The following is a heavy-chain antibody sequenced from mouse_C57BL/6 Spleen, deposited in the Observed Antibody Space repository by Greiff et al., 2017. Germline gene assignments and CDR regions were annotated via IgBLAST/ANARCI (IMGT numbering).Heavy chain of an antibody. CDR2: INYDGSST. Sequence: EVKLVESEGGLVQPGSSMKLSCTASGFTFSDYYMAWVRQVPEKGLEWVANINYDGSSTYYLDSLKSRFIISRDNAKNILYLQMTSLRSEDTAMYYCARPEYDYPDYYAMDYWGQGTSVTVSS. V-gene: IGHV5-16*02. J-gene: IGHJ4*01. CDR3: ARPEYDYPDYYAMDY. CDR1: GFTFSDYY. D-gene: IGHD2-4*01.